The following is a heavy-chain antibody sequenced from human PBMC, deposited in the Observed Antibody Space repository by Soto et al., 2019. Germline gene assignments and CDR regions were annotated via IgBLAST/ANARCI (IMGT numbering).Heavy chain of an antibody. V-gene: IGHV4-34*01. Sequence: SETLSLTCAVYGGSFSGYYWGWIRQPPGKGLECIGEINHSGSTNYNPSLKSRVTISVDTSKNQFSLKLSSVTAADTAVYYCASGRIVVVPAAKYSSSSGMGYYYYYYGMDVWGQGTTVTVSS. CDR3: ASGRIVVVPAAKYSSSSGMGYYYYYYGMDV. CDR1: GGSFSGYY. D-gene: IGHD2-2*01. CDR2: INHSGST. J-gene: IGHJ6*02.